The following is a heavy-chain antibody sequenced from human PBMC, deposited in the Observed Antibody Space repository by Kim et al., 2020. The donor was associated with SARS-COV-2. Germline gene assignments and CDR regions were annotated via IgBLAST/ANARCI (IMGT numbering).Heavy chain of an antibody. V-gene: IGHV4-34*08. D-gene: IGHD6-19*01. CDR1: GENLRNSL. Sequence: SETLSLTCGIYGENLRNSLWTRIRQPLVTALKWIGESTHRASVAYNPSLESRVTISGDRSHSQFFLKLRSVTAADTGYYLCARVSGRQANMTLIDTWGPGTLVTVSS. CDR3: ARVSGRQANMTLIDT. CDR2: STHRASV. J-gene: IGHJ5*02.